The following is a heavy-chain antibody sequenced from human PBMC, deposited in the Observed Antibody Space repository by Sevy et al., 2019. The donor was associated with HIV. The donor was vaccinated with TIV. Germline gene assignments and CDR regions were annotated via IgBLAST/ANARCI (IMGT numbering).Heavy chain of an antibody. V-gene: IGHV3-11*01. CDR2: ISSGGSII. D-gene: IGHD1-1*01. J-gene: IGHJ4*02. CDR1: EISFSDYY. CDR3: TRVRYNYGSYYFDY. Sequence: GESLKISCAASEISFSDYYMSWIRQTPGKGLEWISYISSGGSIIYYADSGKGRFTISRDNAKNSLYLQMNSLRAKDTAVYYCTRVRYNYGSYYFDYWGQGTLVTVSS.